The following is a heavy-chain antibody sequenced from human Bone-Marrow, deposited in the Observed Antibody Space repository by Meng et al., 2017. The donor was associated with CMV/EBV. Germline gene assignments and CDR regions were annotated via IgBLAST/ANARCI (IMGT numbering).Heavy chain of an antibody. D-gene: IGHD4-23*01. J-gene: IGHJ4*02. CDR3: AVGGYGGGCFDY. CDR1: GGSFSGYY. V-gene: IGHV4-34*01. CDR2: INHSGST. Sequence: QVQLQQWGAGLLKPSETLSPTCAVYGGSFSGYYWSWIRQPPGKGLEWIGEINHSGSTNYNPSLKSRVTISVDTSKNQFSLKLSSVTAADTAVYYCAVGGYGGGCFDYWGQGTLVTVSS.